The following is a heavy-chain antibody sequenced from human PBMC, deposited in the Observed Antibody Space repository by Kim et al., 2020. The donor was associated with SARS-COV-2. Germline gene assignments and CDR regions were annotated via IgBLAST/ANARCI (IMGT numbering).Heavy chain of an antibody. J-gene: IGHJ4*02. CDR2: ISSSGSTI. CDR1: GFTFSDYY. V-gene: IGHV3-11*01. D-gene: IGHD1-20*01. Sequence: GGSLRLSCAASGFTFSDYYMSWIRQAPGKGLEWVSYISSSGSTIYYADSVKGRFTISRDNAKNSLYLQMNSLRAEDTAVYYCARRALYNWNHIDYWGQGTLVTVSS. CDR3: ARRALYNWNHIDY.